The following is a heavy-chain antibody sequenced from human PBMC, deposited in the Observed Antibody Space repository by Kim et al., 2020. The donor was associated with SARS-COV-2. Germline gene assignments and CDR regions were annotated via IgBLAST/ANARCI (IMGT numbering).Heavy chain of an antibody. D-gene: IGHD3-10*01. Sequence: FTISRDNSKNTLYLQMNSLRAEDTAVYYCAKDHESSTSVGYGSGENWFDPWGQGTLVTVSS. V-gene: IGHV3-33*06. J-gene: IGHJ5*02. CDR3: AKDHESSTSVGYGSGENWFDP.